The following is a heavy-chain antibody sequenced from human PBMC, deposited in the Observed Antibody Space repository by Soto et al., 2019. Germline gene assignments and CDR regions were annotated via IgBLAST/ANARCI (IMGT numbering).Heavy chain of an antibody. D-gene: IGHD4-4*01. CDR3: ARGRTTVTTRFDY. J-gene: IGHJ4*02. CDR2: INAGNGNT. Sequence: GASVKVSCKASGYTFTSYAMHWVRQAPGQRLEWMGWINAGNGNTKYSQKFQGRVTITRDTSASTAYMELSSPRSEDTAVYYCARGRTTVTTRFDYWGQGTLVTVSS. CDR1: GYTFTSYA. V-gene: IGHV1-3*01.